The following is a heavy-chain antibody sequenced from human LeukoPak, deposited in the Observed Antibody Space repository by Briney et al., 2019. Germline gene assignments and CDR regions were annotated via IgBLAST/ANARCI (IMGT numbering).Heavy chain of an antibody. J-gene: IGHJ4*01. CDR2: VHYSGTN. V-gene: IGHV4-59*08. Sequence: SETLSLTCTVSGGSISYYFWSWFRQSPGKGLEWIGNVHYSGTNTYNPSLESRLSISVDTSKNQFSLTLNSATAADTAVYYCVRQKAVSADFEYWGQGTLVTVAS. CDR1: GGSISYYF. D-gene: IGHD1-26*01. CDR3: VRQKAVSADFEY.